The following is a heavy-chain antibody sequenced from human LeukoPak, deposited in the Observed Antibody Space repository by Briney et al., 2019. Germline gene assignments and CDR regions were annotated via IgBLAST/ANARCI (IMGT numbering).Heavy chain of an antibody. V-gene: IGHV1-2*02. Sequence: ASVKVSCKASGYTFTGYYMHWVRQAPGQGLEWMGWINPNSGGTNYAQKFQGRVTMTRDTSISTAYMELSRLRSDDTAVYYCARDSEHIVVVTATHWGQGTLVTVSS. CDR1: GYTFTGYY. D-gene: IGHD2-21*02. CDR3: ARDSEHIVVVTATH. J-gene: IGHJ4*02. CDR2: INPNSGGT.